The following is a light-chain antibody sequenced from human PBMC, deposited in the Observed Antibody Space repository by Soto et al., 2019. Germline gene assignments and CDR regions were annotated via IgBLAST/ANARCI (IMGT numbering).Light chain of an antibody. CDR2: KNN. J-gene: IGLJ2*01. Sequence: QSVLTQPPSASGTPGQRVTIFCSGSSSNIGSNYVYWYQQIPGTAPKLLIYKNNQRPSGVPDRFSGSKSGTSAYLTISGFRSEDEADYFCAAWDDSLTGRVVFGGGTKLTVL. CDR1: SSNIGSNY. CDR3: AAWDDSLTGRVV. V-gene: IGLV1-47*01.